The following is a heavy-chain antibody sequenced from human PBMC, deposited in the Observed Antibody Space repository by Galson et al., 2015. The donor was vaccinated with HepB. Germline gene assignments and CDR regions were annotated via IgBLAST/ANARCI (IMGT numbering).Heavy chain of an antibody. CDR2: IDNDGTGT. J-gene: IGHJ4*02. CDR1: GFTFNNYW. Sequence: SLRLSCAASGFTFNNYWMHWVRQAPGEGLVGVSRIDNDGTGTDYGDSVKGRFTISRDNAKNTLYLVMSSLRADDTAVYFCARRQCIGASCYLDSWGQGTLVTVSS. V-gene: IGHV3-74*01. D-gene: IGHD4/OR15-4a*01. CDR3: ARRQCIGASCYLDS.